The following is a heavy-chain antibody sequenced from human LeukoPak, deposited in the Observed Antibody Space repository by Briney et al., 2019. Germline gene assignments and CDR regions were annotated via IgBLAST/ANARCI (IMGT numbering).Heavy chain of an antibody. J-gene: IGHJ6*03. CDR1: GGSFSGYY. CDR3: ARHVVGATLFYYYYYVDV. CDR2: INHSGST. D-gene: IGHD1-26*01. Sequence: SETLSLTCAVYGGSFSGYYWSWIRQPPGKGLEWIGEINHSGSTNYNPSLKSRVTISVDTSKNQFSLKLSSVTAADTAVYYCARHVVGATLFYYYYYVDVWGKGTTVTISS. V-gene: IGHV4-34*01.